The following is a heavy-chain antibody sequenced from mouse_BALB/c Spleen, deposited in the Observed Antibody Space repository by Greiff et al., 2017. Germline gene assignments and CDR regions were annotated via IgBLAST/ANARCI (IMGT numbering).Heavy chain of an antibody. CDR1: GFNIKDYY. D-gene: IGHD1-1*01. V-gene: IGHV14-4*02. CDR3: AKNYGKNYFDY. J-gene: IGHJ2*01. CDR2: IDPENGDT. Sequence: EVKLMESGAELVRSGASVKLSCTASGFNIKDYYMHWVKQRPEQGLEWIGWIDPENGDTEYAPKFQGKATMTADTSSNTAYLQLSSLTSEDTAVYYCAKNYGKNYFDYWGQGTTLTVSS.